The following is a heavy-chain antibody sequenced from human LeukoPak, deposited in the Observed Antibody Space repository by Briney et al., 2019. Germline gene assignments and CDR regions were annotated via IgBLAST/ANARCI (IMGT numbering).Heavy chain of an antibody. Sequence: PGGSLRLSCAASGFTFSSYGMHWVRQAPGKGLEWVAVIWYDGSNKYYADSVKGRFTISRDNSKNTLYLQMNSLRAEDTAVYYCARVGGYDFWSGYYAYWGQGTLVTVSS. D-gene: IGHD3-3*01. CDR1: GFTFSSYG. CDR2: IWYDGSNK. CDR3: ARVGGYDFWSGYYAY. V-gene: IGHV3-33*01. J-gene: IGHJ4*02.